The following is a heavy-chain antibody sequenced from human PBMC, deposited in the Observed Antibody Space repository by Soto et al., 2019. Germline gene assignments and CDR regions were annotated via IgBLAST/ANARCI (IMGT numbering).Heavy chain of an antibody. Sequence: ASVKVSCKVSGYTLTELSMHWVRQAPGKRLEWKGGFDPEDGETIYAQKFQGRVTMTEDTSTDTAYMELSSLRSEDTALYYCATENYDILTGYYYFDYWGQGTLVTVSS. CDR3: ATENYDILTGYYYFDY. D-gene: IGHD3-9*01. V-gene: IGHV1-24*01. CDR1: GYTLTELS. J-gene: IGHJ4*02. CDR2: FDPEDGET.